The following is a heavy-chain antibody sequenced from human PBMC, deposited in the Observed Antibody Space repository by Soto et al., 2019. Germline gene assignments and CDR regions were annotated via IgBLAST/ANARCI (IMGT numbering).Heavy chain of an antibody. CDR2: INAGNGNT. CDR3: ARALRGSSSWHTDAFDI. D-gene: IGHD6-13*01. J-gene: IGHJ3*02. CDR1: GYTFTSYA. V-gene: IGHV1-3*01. Sequence: GASVKVSCKASGYTFTSYAMHWVRQAPGQRLEWMGWINAGNGNTKYSQKFQGRVTITRDTSASTAYMELSSLRSEDTAVYYCARALRGSSSWHTDAFDIWGQGTMVTVSS.